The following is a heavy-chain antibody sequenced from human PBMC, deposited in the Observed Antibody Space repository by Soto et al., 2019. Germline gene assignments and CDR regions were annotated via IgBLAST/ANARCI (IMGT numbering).Heavy chain of an antibody. CDR1: GGTISSGCYY. Sequence: SETLSLTCTVSGGTISSGCYYWSWIRQHPGKGLEWIGYIYYSGSTYYNPSLKSRVTISVDTSKNQFSLKLSSVTAADTAVYYCAKVGRDYDSSGYYDIFDYWGQGTLVTVSS. CDR3: AKVGRDYDSSGYYDIFDY. J-gene: IGHJ4*02. V-gene: IGHV4-31*03. CDR2: IYYSGST. D-gene: IGHD3-22*01.